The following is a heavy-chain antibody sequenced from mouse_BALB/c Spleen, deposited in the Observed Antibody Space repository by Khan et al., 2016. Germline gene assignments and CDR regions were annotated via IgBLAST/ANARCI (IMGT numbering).Heavy chain of an antibody. V-gene: IGHV3-1*02. CDR2: IHYSGGT. J-gene: IGHJ4*01. Sequence: EVQLQESGPDLVKPSQSLSLTCTVTGYSITSGYSWHWIRQFPGNKLEWMGYIHYSGGTKYIPSLKSRISITRDTSKNQFFLQLNSVTPEDTATYYGTRSHGYYAMDYWGQGTSVTVSS. CDR1: GYSITSGYS. CDR3: TRSHGYYAMDY.